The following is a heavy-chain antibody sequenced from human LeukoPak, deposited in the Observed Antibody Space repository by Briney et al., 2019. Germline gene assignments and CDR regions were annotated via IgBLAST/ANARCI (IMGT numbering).Heavy chain of an antibody. V-gene: IGHV1-2*02. CDR1: GYTFTGYY. CDR3: AREPLSNYYDSSGYYDY. D-gene: IGHD3-22*01. Sequence: ASVKVSCKASGYTFTGYYMHWVRQAPGQGLEWMGWINPNSGGTNYAQKFQGRVTMTRDTSISTAYMELSRLRSDDTAVYYCAREPLSNYYDSSGYYDYWGQGTLVTVSS. J-gene: IGHJ4*02. CDR2: INPNSGGT.